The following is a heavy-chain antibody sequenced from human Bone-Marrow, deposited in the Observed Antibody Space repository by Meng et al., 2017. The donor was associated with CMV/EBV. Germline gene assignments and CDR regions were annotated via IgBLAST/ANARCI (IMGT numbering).Heavy chain of an antibody. CDR2: ISSSNISI. V-gene: IGHV3-48*01. CDR3: AKDLSSSGWYVSYFDS. D-gene: IGHD6-19*01. CDR1: GFTFSNYA. J-gene: IGHJ4*02. Sequence: GGSLRLSCAASGFTFSNYAMNWVRQAPGKGLEWISYISSSNISIYYADSVRGRFTISRDNSKNTLYLQMNSLRTEDTAVYYCAKDLSSSGWYVSYFDSWGQGTVVTVSS.